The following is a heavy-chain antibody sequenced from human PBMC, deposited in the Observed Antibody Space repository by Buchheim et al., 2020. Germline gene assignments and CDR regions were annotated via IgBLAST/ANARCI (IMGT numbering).Heavy chain of an antibody. CDR3: ARDGAPEQGGWFDP. J-gene: IGHJ5*02. CDR2: IYYSGST. V-gene: IGHV4-39*07. Sequence: QLQLQESGPGLVKPSETLSLTCTVSGGSISSSXYYWGWIRQPPGKGLEWIGRIYYSGSTYYNPSLKSRVXRSVVTSKNQFSLKLSSVTAADTAVYYCARDGAPEQGGWFDPWGQGTL. CDR1: GGSISSSXYY. D-gene: IGHD1/OR15-1a*01.